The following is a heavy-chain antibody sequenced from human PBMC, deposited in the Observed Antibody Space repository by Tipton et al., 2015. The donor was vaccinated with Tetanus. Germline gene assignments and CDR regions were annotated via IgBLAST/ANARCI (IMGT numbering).Heavy chain of an antibody. CDR2: ISYDGSKN. CDR3: ARVGQTLGDGDWPIDY. D-gene: IGHD4-17*01. CDR1: GVAFSSFA. V-gene: IGHV3-30*04. Sequence: SGVAFSSFAMHWVRQAPGKGLGWVAVISYDGSKNNYADSVKGRFTISRDNAKNSLYLQMNSLRVEDTAVYYCARVGQTLGDGDWPIDYWGQGTLVTVSS. J-gene: IGHJ4*02.